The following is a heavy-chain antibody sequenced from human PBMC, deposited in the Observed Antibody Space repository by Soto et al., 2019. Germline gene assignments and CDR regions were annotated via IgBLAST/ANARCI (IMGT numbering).Heavy chain of an antibody. CDR3: AHSWEWLPSRCWFDP. CDR1: GFSLSTSGVG. CDR2: IYWNDDK. V-gene: IGHV2-5*01. D-gene: IGHD6-19*01. J-gene: IGHJ5*02. Sequence: QITLKESGPTLVKPTQTLTLTCTFSGFSLSTSGVGVGWIRQPPGKALEWLALIYWNDDKRYSPSLKSRLTITKDTSKNQVVITMTNMDPVYTATYYCAHSWEWLPSRCWFDPWGQGTLVTVSS.